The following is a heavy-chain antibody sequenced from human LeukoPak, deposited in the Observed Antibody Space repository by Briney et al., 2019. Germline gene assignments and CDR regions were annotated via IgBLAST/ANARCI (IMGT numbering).Heavy chain of an antibody. J-gene: IGHJ4*02. D-gene: IGHD3-22*01. Sequence: GGSLRLSCAASGFTFSSYEMNWVRQAPGKGLEWVSYISSSGSTIYYADSVKGRFTISRDSAKNSLYLQMNSLRAEDTAVYYCAKEDYYDSSGYSDRNFDYWGQGTLVTVSS. CDR1: GFTFSSYE. CDR3: AKEDYYDSSGYSDRNFDY. V-gene: IGHV3-48*03. CDR2: ISSSGSTI.